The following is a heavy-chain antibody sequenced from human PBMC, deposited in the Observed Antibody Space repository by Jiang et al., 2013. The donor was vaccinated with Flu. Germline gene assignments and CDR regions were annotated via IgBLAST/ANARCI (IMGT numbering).Heavy chain of an antibody. Sequence: GPGLVKPSQTLSLTCTVSGGSISGGGYYWSWIRQHPGKGLEWIGYIYFSGDTYYNPSLKSRVTISIDTSKNQFSLKLSSVTAADTAVYYCARLIEVYTIFDFVGPGTLVTVSS. CDR3: ARLIEVYTIFDF. CDR1: GGSISGGGYY. J-gene: IGHJ4*03. V-gene: IGHV4-31*03. CDR2: IYFSGDT. D-gene: IGHD2-2*02.